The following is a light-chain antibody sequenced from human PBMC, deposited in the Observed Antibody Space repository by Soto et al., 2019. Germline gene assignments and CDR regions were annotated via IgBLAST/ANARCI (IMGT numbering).Light chain of an antibody. Sequence: QSVLTQPASVSGSPGQSITISCTGTSSDVGAYNSVSWYRQHPGKAPKLIIYEVSNRPSGVSNRFSGSKSGNTASLTISGLQAEDEADYYCSSYTSSSTPVFGTGTKVTVL. J-gene: IGLJ1*01. V-gene: IGLV2-14*01. CDR3: SSYTSSSTPV. CDR2: EVS. CDR1: SSDVGAYNS.